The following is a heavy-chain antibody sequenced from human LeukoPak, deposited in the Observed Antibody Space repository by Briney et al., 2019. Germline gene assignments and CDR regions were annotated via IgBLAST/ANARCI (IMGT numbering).Heavy chain of an antibody. Sequence: GGSLRLSCAASGFTFSSYAMSGVRQAPGKGLEWVSAISGSGGSKYYADSVKGRFTISRDNSKNTLYLQRNSLRAEDTAVYYCAKGPFYDSSGYGGQGTLVTVSS. D-gene: IGHD3-22*01. CDR1: GFTFSSYA. CDR2: ISGSGGSK. J-gene: IGHJ4*02. V-gene: IGHV3-23*01. CDR3: AKGPFYDSSGY.